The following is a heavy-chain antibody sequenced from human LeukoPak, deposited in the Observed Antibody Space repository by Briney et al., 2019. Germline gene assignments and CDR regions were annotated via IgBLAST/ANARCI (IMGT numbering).Heavy chain of an antibody. D-gene: IGHD1-14*01. V-gene: IGHV3-23*01. CDR2: FGSGGGT. Sequence: PGGSLRLSCAASGFTFTTYAMTWVHQAPGKGLQWVSTFGSGGGTYYADSVKGRFTISKDNSKNTLYLQLNNLGAEDTALYYCAKVVAPSTTRNLDYWGQGTLVIVSS. CDR3: AKVVAPSTTRNLDY. J-gene: IGHJ4*02. CDR1: GFTFTTYA.